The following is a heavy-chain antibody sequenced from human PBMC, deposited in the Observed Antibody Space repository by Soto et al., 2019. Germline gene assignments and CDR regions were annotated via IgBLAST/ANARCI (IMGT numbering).Heavy chain of an antibody. CDR3: ATDMTTVTYFHY. J-gene: IGHJ4*02. V-gene: IGHV3-9*01. CDR1: GFRFDDYV. D-gene: IGHD4-17*01. CDR2: ISSNSANI. Sequence: GGSLRLSCEGSGFRFDDYVMHWVRQAPGKGLEWVSGISSNSANIEYADSVKGRFTISRDNAKNSLYLQMNSLRVGDTAVYYCATDMTTVTYFHYWGQGTLVTVSS.